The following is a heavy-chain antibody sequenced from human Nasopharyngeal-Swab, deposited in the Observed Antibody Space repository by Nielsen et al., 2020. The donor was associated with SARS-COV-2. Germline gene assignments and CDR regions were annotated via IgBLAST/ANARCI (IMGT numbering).Heavy chain of an antibody. Sequence: GESLKISCAASGFTFNKYNFNWVRQAPGKGLEWVSSISSSSSYIYYADSVKGRFTISRDNAKNSLYLQMNSLRAEDTAVYYCARVLTDPDPPDYWGQGTLVTVSS. CDR3: ARVLTDPDPPDY. J-gene: IGHJ4*02. CDR1: GFTFNKYN. CDR2: ISSSSSYI. V-gene: IGHV3-21*01.